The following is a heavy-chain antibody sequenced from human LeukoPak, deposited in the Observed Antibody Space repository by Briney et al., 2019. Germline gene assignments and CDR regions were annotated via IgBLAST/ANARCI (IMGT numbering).Heavy chain of an antibody. Sequence: PETLSLTCAVYGGSFSGYYWSWIRQPPGKGLEWIGQINHRGSTNYNPSLKSRVTISVDTSKNQFSLKLSSVTAADTAVYYCARVGYYDSSGYSLTYYFDYWGQGTLVTVSS. J-gene: IGHJ4*02. CDR3: ARVGYYDSSGYSLTYYFDY. D-gene: IGHD3-22*01. CDR1: GGSFSGYY. V-gene: IGHV4-34*01. CDR2: INHRGST.